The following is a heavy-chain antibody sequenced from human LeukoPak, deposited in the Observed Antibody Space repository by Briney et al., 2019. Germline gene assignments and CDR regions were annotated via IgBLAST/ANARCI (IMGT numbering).Heavy chain of an antibody. J-gene: IGHJ4*02. Sequence: GGSLRLSCAASGFTFDDYAMHWVRQAPGKGLEWVSGISWNSGSIGYADSVKGRFTISRDNAKNSLYLQMNSLRAEDTALYYCAKDMGFVVTTGGTFDYWGQGTLVTVSS. CDR2: ISWNSGSI. D-gene: IGHD4-17*01. V-gene: IGHV3-9*01. CDR3: AKDMGFVVTTGGTFDY. CDR1: GFTFDDYA.